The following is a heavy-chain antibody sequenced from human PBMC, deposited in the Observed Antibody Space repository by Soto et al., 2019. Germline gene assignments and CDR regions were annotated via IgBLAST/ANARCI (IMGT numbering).Heavy chain of an antibody. Sequence: GGSLRLSCAASGFPFSTYAMNWVRQPPGKGLEWVSTITGNSGSTYYADSVKGRFTISRDNSKNTVYLQMDSLRAEDTALYYCAKDSMAYYDLLTGFYPDYWGQGTRVTVSS. V-gene: IGHV3-23*01. CDR1: GFPFSTYA. CDR2: ITGNSGST. D-gene: IGHD3-9*01. CDR3: AKDSMAYYDLLTGFYPDY. J-gene: IGHJ4*02.